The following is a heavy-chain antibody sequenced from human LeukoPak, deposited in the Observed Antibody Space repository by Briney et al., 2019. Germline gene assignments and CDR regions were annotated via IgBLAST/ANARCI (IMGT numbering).Heavy chain of an antibody. CDR3: AKDINDYSSHGGFDY. CDR1: GFTFDDYA. CDR2: ISWNSGSI. D-gene: IGHD4-11*01. J-gene: IGHJ4*02. V-gene: IGHV3-9*01. Sequence: GGFLRLSCAASGFTFDDYAMHWVRQAPGKGLEWVSGISWNSGSIGYADSVKGRFTISRGNAKNSLYLQMNSLRAEDTALYYCAKDINDYSSHGGFDYWGQGTLVTVSS.